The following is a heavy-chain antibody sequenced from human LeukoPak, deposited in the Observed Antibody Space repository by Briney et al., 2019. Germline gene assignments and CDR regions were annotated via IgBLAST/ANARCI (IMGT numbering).Heavy chain of an antibody. V-gene: IGHV1-8*03. CDR3: ARGGWSLDAFDI. J-gene: IGHJ3*02. CDR1: GYTFTSYD. CDR2: MNPNSGNT. D-gene: IGHD3-3*01. Sequence: ASVKVSCKASGYTFTSYDINWVRQATGQGLEWMGWMNPNSGNTGYAHKFQGRVTITRNTYISTTYMELRSLRSEDTAVYYCARGGWSLDAFDIWGQGTMVTVSS.